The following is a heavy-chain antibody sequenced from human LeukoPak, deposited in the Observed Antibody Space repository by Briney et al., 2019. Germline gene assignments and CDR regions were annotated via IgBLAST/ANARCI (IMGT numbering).Heavy chain of an antibody. Sequence: PSETLSLTCTVSGGSINSGSYYWSWIRQPAGKGLEWIGRIYTSGSTNYNPSLKSRVTISVDTSKNQFSLKLSSVTAADAAVYYCARVVYDSSGYDWFDPWGQGTLVTVSS. D-gene: IGHD3-22*01. CDR2: IYTSGST. J-gene: IGHJ5*02. V-gene: IGHV4-61*02. CDR1: GGSINSGSYY. CDR3: ARVVYDSSGYDWFDP.